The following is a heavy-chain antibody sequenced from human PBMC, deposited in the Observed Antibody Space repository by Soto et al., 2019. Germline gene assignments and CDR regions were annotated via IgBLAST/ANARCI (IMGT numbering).Heavy chain of an antibody. Sequence: GASVKVSCKASGYTFTSYDMHWVRQAPGQGLEWMGIINPSGGSTSYAQKFQGRVTMTRDTSTSTVYMELSSLRSEDTAVYYCAKLSYYDILTGYFDGMXVWGQGTTVXVSS. CDR3: AKLSYYDILTGYFDGMXV. V-gene: IGHV1-46*03. J-gene: IGHJ6*02. CDR1: GYTFTSYD. CDR2: INPSGGST. D-gene: IGHD3-9*01.